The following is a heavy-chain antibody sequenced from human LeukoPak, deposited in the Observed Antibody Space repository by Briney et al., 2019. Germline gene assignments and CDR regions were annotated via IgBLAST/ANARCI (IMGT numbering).Heavy chain of an antibody. CDR1: GGSFSGYY. J-gene: IGHJ4*02. CDR3: ARRTAASPAAGYFDY. D-gene: IGHD1-14*01. Sequence: SETLSLTCAVYGGSFSGYYWSWIRQPPGKGLEWIGEINHSGSTNYNPSLKGRVTISVDTSKNQFSLKLSSVTAADTAVYYCARRTAASPAAGYFDYWGQGTLVTVSS. V-gene: IGHV4-34*01. CDR2: INHSGST.